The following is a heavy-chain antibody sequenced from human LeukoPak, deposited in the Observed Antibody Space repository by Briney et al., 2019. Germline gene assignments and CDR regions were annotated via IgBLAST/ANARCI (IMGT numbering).Heavy chain of an antibody. D-gene: IGHD1-1*01. CDR1: GITFSDYA. Sequence: LPGGSLRLSCTVSGITFSDYAFHWVRQAPSKGLEWVAVISYDGNNKYHADSVKGRFTISRDNSKNTLYLQMNNLRAEDTAVYYCARDQLSLDPWGQGTLVTVSS. CDR2: ISYDGNNK. J-gene: IGHJ5*02. V-gene: IGHV3-30-3*01. CDR3: ARDQLSLDP.